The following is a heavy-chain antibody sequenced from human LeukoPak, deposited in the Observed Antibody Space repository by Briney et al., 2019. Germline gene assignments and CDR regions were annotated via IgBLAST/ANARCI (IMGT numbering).Heavy chain of an antibody. Sequence: GGSLRLSCAASGFTFSSYAMNWVRQAPGKGLEWVSYVSSSGSTIYYADSVKGRFTISRDNAKNSLYLQMNSLRAEDTAVYYCAREPISSYGDNYYYYYYMDVWGKGTTVTVSS. CDR3: AREPISSYGDNYYYYYYMDV. V-gene: IGHV3-48*03. J-gene: IGHJ6*03. D-gene: IGHD4-17*01. CDR2: VSSSGSTI. CDR1: GFTFSSYA.